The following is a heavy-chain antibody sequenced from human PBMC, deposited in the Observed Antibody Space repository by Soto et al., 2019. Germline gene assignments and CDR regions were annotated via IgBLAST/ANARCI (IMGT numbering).Heavy chain of an antibody. J-gene: IGHJ6*02. Sequence: PGGSLRLSCAASRFTSTSYWMSWVRQAPGKGLEWVANIKQDGSERYYVDSVKGRFTISRDNAKNSLFLQMNNLRADDTAVYFCVREGXLEVMAALPIHSSGMDAWGQGTTVTVSS. D-gene: IGHD2-21*02. V-gene: IGHV3-7*03. CDR1: RFTSTSYW. CDR3: VREGXLEVMAALPIHSSGMDA. CDR2: IKQDGSER.